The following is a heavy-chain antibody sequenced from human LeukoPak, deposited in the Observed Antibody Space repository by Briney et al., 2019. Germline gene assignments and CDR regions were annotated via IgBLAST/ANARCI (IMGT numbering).Heavy chain of an antibody. D-gene: IGHD6-19*01. V-gene: IGHV3-23*01. CDR2: TVSRGTT. CDR1: GFTFTSDA. J-gene: IGHJ5*02. Sequence: GGSLRLSCVASGFTFTSDAMNWVRQAPGKGLEWVSSTVSRGTTQYADSVKGRFTVSRDTSKNTLYLQINSLRADDTAVYYCAKCSTSAYTTGWCNWIDPWGQGTLVTVSS. CDR3: AKCSTSAYTTGWCNWIDP.